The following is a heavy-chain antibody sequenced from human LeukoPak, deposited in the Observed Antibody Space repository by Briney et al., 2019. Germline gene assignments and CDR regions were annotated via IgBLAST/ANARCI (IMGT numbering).Heavy chain of an antibody. CDR3: ARHLTGERAFDI. Sequence: SETLSLTCTVSGGSISSSSYYWGWIRQPPGKGLEWIGETNPGGSTNYNPSLMSRGSLSVDTSKNQFSLKVNSVTAADTAVYYCARHLTGERAFDIWGQGTMVTVSS. D-gene: IGHD7-27*01. CDR1: GGSISSSSYY. J-gene: IGHJ3*02. CDR2: TNPGGST. V-gene: IGHV4-39*07.